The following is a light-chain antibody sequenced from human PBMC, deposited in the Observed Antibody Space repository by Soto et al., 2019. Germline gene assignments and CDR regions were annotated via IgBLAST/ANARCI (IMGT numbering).Light chain of an antibody. Sequence: EIVMTQSPATLCLSAGERATLSCRASQSVSNNYLAWYQQKPGQAPRLLIYGASNRATGIPDRFSGSGSGTDFTLTISRLEPEDFAVYYCQQYGSSGTFGQGTKVDIK. CDR1: QSVSNNY. J-gene: IGKJ1*01. CDR3: QQYGSSGT. CDR2: GAS. V-gene: IGKV3-20*01.